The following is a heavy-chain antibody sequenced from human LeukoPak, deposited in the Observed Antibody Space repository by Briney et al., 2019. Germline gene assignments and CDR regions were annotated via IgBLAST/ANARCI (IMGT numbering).Heavy chain of an antibody. Sequence: GGSLRLSCAASGFPFSVSWMHWFRQVPGKGLMWFSRITTDETTTYADSVKGRFTFSRDNSKNTLYLQMSSLRAEDTAVYYCAKEKGIYCSSIDCSPGMDVWGQGTTVTVSS. CDR3: AKEKGIYCSSIDCSPGMDV. V-gene: IGHV3-74*01. J-gene: IGHJ6*02. D-gene: IGHD2-2*01. CDR2: ITTDETT. CDR1: GFPFSVSW.